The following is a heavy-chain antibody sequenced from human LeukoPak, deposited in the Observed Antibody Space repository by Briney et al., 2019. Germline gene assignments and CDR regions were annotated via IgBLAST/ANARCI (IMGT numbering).Heavy chain of an antibody. Sequence: GGSLRLSWAAAGFSVSSYGMAWVRHAPGEGLGWVANINEDGSDKPYMHSVKGRFTISRDNAKNSLYLQMTRLRAEDTAVYYCAKDPTYGIAAFDIWGQGTMVTVSS. V-gene: IGHV3-7*01. D-gene: IGHD2-21*01. J-gene: IGHJ3*02. CDR3: AKDPTYGIAAFDI. CDR2: INEDGSDK. CDR1: GFSVSSYG.